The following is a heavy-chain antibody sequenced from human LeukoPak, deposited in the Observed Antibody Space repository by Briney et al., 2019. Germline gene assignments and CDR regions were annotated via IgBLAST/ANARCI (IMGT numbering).Heavy chain of an antibody. D-gene: IGHD3-10*01. CDR1: GFTFGDYY. V-gene: IGHV3-11*05. J-gene: IGHJ4*02. CDR2: ISSSSSYT. CDR3: ARDVYYGSGSYFFDY. Sequence: GGSLRLSCAASGFTFGDYYMAWIRQAPGKGLEWVSYISSSSSYTNYADSVKGRFTISRDNAENSLYLQMNSLRAEDTAVYYCARDVYYGSGSYFFDYWGQGTLVTVSS.